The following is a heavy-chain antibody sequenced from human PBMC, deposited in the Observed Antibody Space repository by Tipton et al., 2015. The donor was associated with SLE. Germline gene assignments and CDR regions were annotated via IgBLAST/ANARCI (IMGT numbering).Heavy chain of an antibody. D-gene: IGHD2-21*01. CDR3: ARHCQIYSFVY. J-gene: IGHJ4*02. CDR2: IYYTGST. CDR1: GYSISSGYY. V-gene: IGHV4-38-2*01. Sequence: GLVKPSETLSLTCGVSGYSISSGYYWGWIRQPPGKGLEWIGSIYYTGSTYYNPSLKSRVTMSVDTSENQFSLKLSSVTAADTAVYYCARHCQIYSFVYWGQGSLVTVSS.